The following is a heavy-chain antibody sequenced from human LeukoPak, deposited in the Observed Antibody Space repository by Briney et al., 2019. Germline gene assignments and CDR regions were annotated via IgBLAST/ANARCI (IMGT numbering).Heavy chain of an antibody. CDR2: INHSGST. CDR3: ATQYYDFWSGYSAPPLDY. V-gene: IGHV4-34*01. CDR1: GGSFSGYY. J-gene: IGHJ4*02. Sequence: SETLSLTCAVYGGSFSGYYWSWIRQPPGKGLEWIGEINHSGSTNYNPSLKSRVTISVDTSKNQFSLKLSSVTAADTAVYYCATQYYDFWSGYSAPPLDYWGQGTLVTVSS. D-gene: IGHD3-3*01.